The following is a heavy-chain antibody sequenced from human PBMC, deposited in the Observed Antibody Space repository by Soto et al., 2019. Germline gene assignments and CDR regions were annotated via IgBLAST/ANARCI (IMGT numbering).Heavy chain of an antibody. CDR3: ARQRSDYGDYEDDYYYYYMDV. CDR1: GGSISSSSYY. D-gene: IGHD4-17*01. V-gene: IGHV4-39*01. CDR2: IYYSGST. J-gene: IGHJ6*03. Sequence: SETLSLTCTVSGGSISSSSYYWGWIRQPPGKGLEWIGSIYYSGSTYYNPSLKSRVTISVDTSKNQFSLKLSSVTAADTAVYYCARQRSDYGDYEDDYYYYYMDVWGKGTTVTVSS.